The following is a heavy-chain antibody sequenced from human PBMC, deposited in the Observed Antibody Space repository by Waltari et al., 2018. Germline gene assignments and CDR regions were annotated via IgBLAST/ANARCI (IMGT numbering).Heavy chain of an antibody. CDR1: GFTFDDYA. J-gene: IGHJ1*01. D-gene: IGHD3-10*01. V-gene: IGHV3-9*01. CDR2: ISWNSGGI. CDR3: VKGGWGFGELYDQH. Sequence: EVQLVESGGGLAQPGRSLRLSCVASGFTFDDYAMHWVRQRPGKGLEWVSGISWNSGGIGYADSTRGRCTISRDNAKKSLYLQMQSLRPDDTARYYCVKGGWGFGELYDQHWGQGTLVTVSS.